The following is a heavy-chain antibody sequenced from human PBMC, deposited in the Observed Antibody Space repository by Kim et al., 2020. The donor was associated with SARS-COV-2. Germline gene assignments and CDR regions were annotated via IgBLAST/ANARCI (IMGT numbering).Heavy chain of an antibody. J-gene: IGHJ5*02. CDR2: ISYDGSNK. D-gene: IGHD3-3*01. V-gene: IGHV3-30*18. CDR1: GFTFSSYG. CDR3: AKDRFGGRDRRITIFGVPVWFDP. Sequence: GGSLRLSCAASGFTFSSYGMHWVRQAPGKGLEWVAVISYDGSNKYYADSVKGRFTISRDNSKNTLYLQMNSLRAEDTAVYYCAKDRFGGRDRRITIFGVPVWFDPWGQGTLVTVSS.